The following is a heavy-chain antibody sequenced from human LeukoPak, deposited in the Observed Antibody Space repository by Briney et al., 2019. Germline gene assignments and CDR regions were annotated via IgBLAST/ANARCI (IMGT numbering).Heavy chain of an antibody. CDR2: IHHSGTT. D-gene: IGHD6-19*01. Sequence: SETLSLTCTVSGYSISSGHYWGWIRQPPGKGLEWIGRIHHSGTTHYNPSLKSRVIISVDKSKNQVFLKLNSVTAADTAMYYCARDGGSDQYYFDNWGQGTLVTVSS. J-gene: IGHJ4*02. CDR3: ARDGGSDQYYFDN. V-gene: IGHV4-38-2*02. CDR1: GYSISSGHY.